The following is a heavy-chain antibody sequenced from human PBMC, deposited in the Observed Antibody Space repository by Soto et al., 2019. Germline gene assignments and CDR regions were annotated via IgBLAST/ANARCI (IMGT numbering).Heavy chain of an antibody. CDR2: IYYSGTT. J-gene: IGHJ4*02. Sequence: SETLSLTCTVSGGSISGYYWSWIRQPPGKGLEWIGYIYYSGTTSYNPSINSRVTMSVDTSKNQFSLKVNSVTAADTAVYYCARESYYGSGATVVAYWGQGTLVTVS. CDR3: ARESYYGSGATVVAY. D-gene: IGHD3-10*01. CDR1: GGSISGYY. V-gene: IGHV4-59*01.